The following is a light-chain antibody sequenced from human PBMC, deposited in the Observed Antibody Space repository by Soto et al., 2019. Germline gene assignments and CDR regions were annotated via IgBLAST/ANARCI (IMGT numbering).Light chain of an antibody. CDR3: YSAVDRV. CDR2: KDS. V-gene: IGLV3-27*01. J-gene: IGLJ3*02. Sequence: SYELTQPSSVSVSPGQTARITCSGDVLAKKYARWFQQKPGQAPVLVIYKDSERPSGIPERFSGSSSGTTVTLTISGAQVEDEADYYCYSAVDRVFGGGTKLTVL. CDR1: VLAKKY.